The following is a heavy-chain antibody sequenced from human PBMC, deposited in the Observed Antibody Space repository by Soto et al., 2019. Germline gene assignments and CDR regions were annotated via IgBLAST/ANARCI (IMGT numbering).Heavy chain of an antibody. CDR2: IYYSGST. J-gene: IGHJ4*02. Sequence: SETLSLTCTVSGGSISSYYWSWIRQPPGKGLEWIGYIYYSGSTNYNPSLKSRVTISVDTSKNQFSLKLSSVTAADTAVYYCARGEMEYLADPHPADYWGQGTLVTVSS. D-gene: IGHD1-1*01. V-gene: IGHV4-59*01. CDR1: GGSISSYY. CDR3: ARGEMEYLADPHPADY.